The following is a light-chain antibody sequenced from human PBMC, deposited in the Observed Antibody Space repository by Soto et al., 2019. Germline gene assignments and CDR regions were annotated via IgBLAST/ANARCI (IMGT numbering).Light chain of an antibody. Sequence: QSALTQPASVSGSPGQSITISCTGTSSDVGGYNYVSWYQQHPGKAPKLMIFAISNRPSGVSNRFSGSKSGNTASLTISGLQVEDEADYYCSSHTTSDTLVFGGGTQLTVL. V-gene: IGLV2-14*03. CDR1: SSDVGGYNY. CDR2: AIS. CDR3: SSHTTSDTLV. J-gene: IGLJ2*01.